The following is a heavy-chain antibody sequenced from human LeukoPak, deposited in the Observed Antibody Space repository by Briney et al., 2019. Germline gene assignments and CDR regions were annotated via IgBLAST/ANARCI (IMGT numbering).Heavy chain of an antibody. CDR2: INPSGGST. J-gene: IGHJ4*02. CDR1: GYTFTSYD. V-gene: IGHV1-46*01. CDR3: ARGGSLAVAPHLYYFDY. D-gene: IGHD6-19*01. Sequence: ASVKVSCKASGYTFTSYDMQWVRQAPGQGLEWMGIINPSGGSTTYAQRFQGRVTMTRDTSTSAVYMEVSSLRSEDTAVYYCARGGSLAVAPHLYYFDYWGQGTLVTVSS.